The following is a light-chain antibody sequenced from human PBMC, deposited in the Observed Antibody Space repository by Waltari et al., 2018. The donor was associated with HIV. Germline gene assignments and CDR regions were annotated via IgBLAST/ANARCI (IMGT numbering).Light chain of an antibody. J-gene: IGKJ2*01. CDR2: WAS. CDR1: QSMLYSSNDKNN. Sequence: NVMTQSPDSLVVSLGERDAINCKSSQSMLYSSNDKNNLAWYQQKPGQPPKVLIYWASTRASGVPDRFSGSGSGTDFTLTISSLQSEDVALYYCQQYYSTPYTFGQGTKLEIK. CDR3: QQYYSTPYT. V-gene: IGKV4-1*01.